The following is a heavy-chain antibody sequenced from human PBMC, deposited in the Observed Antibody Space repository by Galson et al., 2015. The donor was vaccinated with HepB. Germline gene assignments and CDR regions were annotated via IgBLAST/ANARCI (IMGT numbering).Heavy chain of an antibody. D-gene: IGHD1-26*01. J-gene: IGHJ4*02. V-gene: IGHV3-30-3*01. CDR2: ITSAGDKQ. CDR1: GFTFNTYS. CDR3: ARDAMGRGSGSYSAFDY. Sequence: SLRLSCAASGFTFNTYSMHWVRQAPGKGLEWVAAITSAGDKQYYADSVKGRFTISRDNSQNMMYLQMNSLRAEDTAVYYCARDAMGRGSGSYSAFDYWGQGTLVTVSS.